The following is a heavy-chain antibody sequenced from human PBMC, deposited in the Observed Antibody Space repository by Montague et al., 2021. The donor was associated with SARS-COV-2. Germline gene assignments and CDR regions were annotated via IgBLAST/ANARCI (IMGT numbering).Heavy chain of an antibody. CDR1: AGSIRDYY. CDR3: ARERSYLYWYFDL. J-gene: IGHJ2*01. V-gene: IGHV4-4*07. CDR2: IYTTGSS. Sequence: SETLSLTCAVSAGSIRDYYWSWIRQPAGKGLEWIGRIYTTGSSDXSPSLQSRVTMSVDTSKNQVSLRLMSVTAADTALYYCARERSYLYWYFDLWGRGTLVTVPS.